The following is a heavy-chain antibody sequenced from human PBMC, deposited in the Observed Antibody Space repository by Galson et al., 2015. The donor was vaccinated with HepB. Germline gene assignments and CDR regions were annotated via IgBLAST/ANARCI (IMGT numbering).Heavy chain of an antibody. V-gene: IGHV1-46*03. Sequence: SVKVSCKASGYTFTSYYMHWVRQAPGQGLEWMGIINPSGGSTSYAQKFQGRVTMTRDTSTSTVHMELSSLRSEDTAVYYCATERLTRGYSYGPDYWGQGTLVTVSS. CDR1: GYTFTSYY. J-gene: IGHJ4*02. D-gene: IGHD5-18*01. CDR3: ATERLTRGYSYGPDY. CDR2: INPSGGST.